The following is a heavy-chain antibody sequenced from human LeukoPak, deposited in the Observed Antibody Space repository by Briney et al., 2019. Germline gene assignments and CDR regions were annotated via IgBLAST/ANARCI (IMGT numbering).Heavy chain of an antibody. D-gene: IGHD6-19*01. J-gene: IGHJ4*02. V-gene: IGHV1-46*01. Sequence: ASVKVSSKASGYTFTSYYMHWVRQAPGQGLEWMGIINPSGGSTSYAQKFQGRVTMTRDMSTSTVYMELSSLRSEDTAVYYCARVAVAGTWDFDYWGQGTLVTVSS. CDR3: ARVAVAGTWDFDY. CDR2: INPSGGST. CDR1: GYTFTSYY.